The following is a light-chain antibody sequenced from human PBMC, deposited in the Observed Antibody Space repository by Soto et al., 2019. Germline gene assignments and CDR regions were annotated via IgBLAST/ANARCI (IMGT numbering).Light chain of an antibody. CDR2: DAS. CDR1: QDIQNY. J-gene: IGKJ2*01. V-gene: IGKV1-33*01. CDR3: QQHNDFPYT. Sequence: DIQMTQSPSSLSASVGDRVTITCQASQDIQNYINWYQHTPGKAPKLLIFDASNLQPGVASRFSGRASGTDFFLTISSLHPEDFATYFCQQHNDFPYTFGQGTKLDIK.